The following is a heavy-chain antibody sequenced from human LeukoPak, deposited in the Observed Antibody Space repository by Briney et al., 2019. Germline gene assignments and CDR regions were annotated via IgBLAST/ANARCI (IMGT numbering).Heavy chain of an antibody. CDR3: AREGGYSSGWSLY. CDR2: IYSGGRT. CDR1: GFTVSSNY. J-gene: IGHJ4*02. D-gene: IGHD6-19*01. Sequence: GGSLRLSCAASGFTVSSNYMSWVRQAPGKGLEWVSVIYSGGRTYYADSVKGRFTISRDNSKNTLYLQMNSLRAEDTAVYYCAREGGYSSGWSLYWGQGTLVTVSS. V-gene: IGHV3-66*01.